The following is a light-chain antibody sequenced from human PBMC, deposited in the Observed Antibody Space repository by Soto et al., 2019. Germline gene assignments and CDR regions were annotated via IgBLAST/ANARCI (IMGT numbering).Light chain of an antibody. V-gene: IGLV2-8*01. CDR1: SSDIGLYNY. CDR2: EVS. Sequence: QSALTQPPSASGSPGQSVTISCVGTSSDIGLYNYVSWYQHHPGKAPKLIIYEVSKRPSGVPDRFSGSKSGNTASLTISGLQAEDEADYYCCSYGGSRAVFGGGTQLTVL. CDR3: CSYGGSRAV. J-gene: IGLJ7*01.